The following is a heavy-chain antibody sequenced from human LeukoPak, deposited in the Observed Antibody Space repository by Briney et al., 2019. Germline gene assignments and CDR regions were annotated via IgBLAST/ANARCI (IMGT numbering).Heavy chain of an antibody. D-gene: IGHD2-15*01. CDR2: IYHSGST. V-gene: IGHV4-30-2*01. Sequence: PSETLSLTCAVSGGSISSGGYSWSWIRQPPGKGLEWIGYIYHSGSTYYNPSLKSRVTISVDRSKNQFSLKLSSVTAADTAVYYCARGGGSLCSGGSCYPAYFDYWGQGTLVTVSS. CDR3: ARGGGSLCSGGSCYPAYFDY. CDR1: GGSISSGGYS. J-gene: IGHJ4*02.